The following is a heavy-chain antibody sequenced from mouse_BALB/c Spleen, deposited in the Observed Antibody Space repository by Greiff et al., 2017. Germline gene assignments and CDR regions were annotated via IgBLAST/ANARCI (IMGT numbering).Heavy chain of an antibody. J-gene: IGHJ2*01. V-gene: IGHV1S137*01. CDR1: GYTFTDYA. CDR2: ISTYYGDA. Sequence: QVQLQQSGAELVRPGVSVKISCKGSGYTFTDYAMHWVKQSHAKSLEWIGVISTYYGDASYNQKFKGKATMTVDKSSSTAYMELARLTSEDSAIYYCARYDENYAMDYWGQGTTLTVSS. CDR3: ARYDENYAMDY. D-gene: IGHD2-14*01.